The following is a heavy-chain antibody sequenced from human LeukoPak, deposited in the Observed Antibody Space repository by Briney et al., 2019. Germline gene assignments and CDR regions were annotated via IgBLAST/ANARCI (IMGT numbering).Heavy chain of an antibody. CDR2: ISSSSSYI. CDR1: GFTFSSYA. CDR3: ARAPLGCSGGSCRPYYFDY. V-gene: IGHV3-21*01. Sequence: GGSLRLSCAASGFTFSSYAMSWVRQAPGKGLEWVSSISSSSSYIYYADSVKGRFTISRDNAKNSLYLQMNSLRAEDTAVYYCARAPLGCSGGSCRPYYFDYWGQGTLVIVSS. J-gene: IGHJ4*02. D-gene: IGHD2-15*01.